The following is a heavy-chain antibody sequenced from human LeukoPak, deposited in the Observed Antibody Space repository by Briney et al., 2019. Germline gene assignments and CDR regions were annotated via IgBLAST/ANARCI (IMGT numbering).Heavy chain of an antibody. CDR3: ARRKGTYMDV. CDR2: ISSGGSTT. Sequence: GGSLRLSCAASGLTFSGYEMNWVRQAPGKGLEWVSFISSGGSTTYYADSVKGRFTISRDNDKNSLFLQMNSLTAEDTGTYFCARRKGTYMDVWGEGTTVTVSS. V-gene: IGHV3-48*03. D-gene: IGHD3-10*01. CDR1: GLTFSGYE. J-gene: IGHJ6*03.